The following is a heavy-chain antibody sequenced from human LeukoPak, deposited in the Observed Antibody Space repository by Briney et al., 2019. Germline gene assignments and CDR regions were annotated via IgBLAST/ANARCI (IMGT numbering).Heavy chain of an antibody. J-gene: IGHJ4*02. Sequence: GGSLRLSCAASGFTFTNYAMNWVRQAPGKGLEWVSTISNSGGTTYYAESVKGRFTISRDNSDNTRYLQMSSLRAGDTAVYYCAKTDVGIGWHHFDYWGQGILVTVSS. D-gene: IGHD6-19*01. CDR3: AKTDVGIGWHHFDY. V-gene: IGHV3-23*01. CDR2: ISNSGGTT. CDR1: GFTFTNYA.